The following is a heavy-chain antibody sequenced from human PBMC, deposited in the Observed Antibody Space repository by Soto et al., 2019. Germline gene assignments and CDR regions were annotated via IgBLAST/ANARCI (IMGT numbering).Heavy chain of an antibody. CDR2: IWYDGSNE. Sequence: QVQLVESGGGVVQPGRSLRLSCAASGFSFSSYGIHWVRQAPGKGLEWVAVIWYDGSNEYYADSVKGRFSISRDNSKSTVYLQRNSLRAGDTGVYYCDKDGGGGAVVPDYWGQGTLVTVSS. J-gene: IGHJ4*02. V-gene: IGHV3-33*06. CDR1: GFSFSSYG. CDR3: DKDGGGGAVVPDY. D-gene: IGHD2-21*01.